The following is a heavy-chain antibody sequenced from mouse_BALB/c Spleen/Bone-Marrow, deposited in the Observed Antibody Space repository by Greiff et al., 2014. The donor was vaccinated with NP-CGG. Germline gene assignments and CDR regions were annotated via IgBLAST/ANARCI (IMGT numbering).Heavy chain of an antibody. J-gene: IGHJ3*01. D-gene: IGHD3-3*01. CDR1: GFTFSDYY. CDR3: AREGDGAY. V-gene: IGHV5-4*02. CDR2: ISDGGSYT. Sequence: DVQLVESGGGLVKPGGSLKLSCAASGFTFSDYYMYWVRQTPEKRLEWVATISDGGSYTYYPDSVKGRFTTSRDNAKNNLYLQMSSLKSEDTAMYYCAREGDGAYWGQGTLVTVSA.